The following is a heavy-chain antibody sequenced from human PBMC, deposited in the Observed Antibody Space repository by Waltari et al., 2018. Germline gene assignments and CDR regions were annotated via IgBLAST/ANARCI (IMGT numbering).Heavy chain of an antibody. CDR3: ARTTYYYDSSGYYYFDY. CDR2: IYYSGGT. CDR1: GGSISSSSYY. D-gene: IGHD3-22*01. V-gene: IGHV4-39*07. J-gene: IGHJ4*02. Sequence: QLQLQESGPGLVKPSETLSLTCTVSGGSISSSSYYWGWIRQPPGKGLEWIGSIYYSGGTYYTPSRKSRVTISVDTSKNQFSLKLSSVTAADTAVYYCARTTYYYDSSGYYYFDYWGQGTLVTVSS.